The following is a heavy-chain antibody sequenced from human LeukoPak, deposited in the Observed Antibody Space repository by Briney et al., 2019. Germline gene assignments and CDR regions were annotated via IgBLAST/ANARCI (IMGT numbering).Heavy chain of an antibody. CDR3: ARLKSGSGTYARRTTLTHYYYYMDV. Sequence: PSETLSLTCTVSGGSISSSSYYWGWIRQPPGKGLEWIGSIYYSGSTYYNPSLKSRVTISVDTSKNQFSLKLSSVTAADTAVYYCARLKSGSGTYARRTTLTHYYYYMDVWGKGTTVTVSS. CDR1: GGSISSSSYY. J-gene: IGHJ6*03. V-gene: IGHV4-39*07. D-gene: IGHD3-10*01. CDR2: IYYSGST.